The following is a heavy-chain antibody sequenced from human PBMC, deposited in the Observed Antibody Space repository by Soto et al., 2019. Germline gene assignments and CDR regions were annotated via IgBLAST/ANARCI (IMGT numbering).Heavy chain of an antibody. CDR3: ARGGEFYVLDV. V-gene: IGHV4-4*07. D-gene: IGHD3-16*01. CDR2: KHTSGTT. Sequence: SETLSLTCTVSGGSISGYYWTWIRQPAGKGLEWIGRKHTSGTTNYNPSLKSRVTMSIDTSTNQFSLNLSSVTAADTAVYYCARGGEFYVLDVWRQGTTVTVSS. CDR1: GGSISGYY. J-gene: IGHJ6*02.